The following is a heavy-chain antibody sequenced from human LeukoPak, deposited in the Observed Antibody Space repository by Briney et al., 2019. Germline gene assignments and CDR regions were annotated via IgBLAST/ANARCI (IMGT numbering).Heavy chain of an antibody. V-gene: IGHV3-30*04. CDR1: GFTFSSYA. J-gene: IGHJ4*02. D-gene: IGHD2-2*01. Sequence: PGRSLRLSCAASGFTFSSYAMHWVRQAPGKGPEWVAVISYDGSNKYYADSVKGRFTISRDNSKNTLYLQMNSLRAEDTAVYYCARELGYCSSTSCSHFDYWGQGTLVTVSS. CDR3: ARELGYCSSTSCSHFDY. CDR2: ISYDGSNK.